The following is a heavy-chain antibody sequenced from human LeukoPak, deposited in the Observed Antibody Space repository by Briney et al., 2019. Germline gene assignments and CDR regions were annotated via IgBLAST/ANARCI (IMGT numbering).Heavy chain of an antibody. V-gene: IGHV4-59*01. J-gene: IGHJ4*02. Sequence: SETLSLTCTVSGGSISSYYWSWIRQPPGKGLEWIGYIYYSGSTNYNPSLKSRVTISVDTSKNQFSLKLSSVTAADTAVYYCARGRFQYYYDSSGYYYYFDYWGQGTLVTVSS. CDR1: GGSISSYY. CDR2: IYYSGST. D-gene: IGHD3-22*01. CDR3: ARGRFQYYYDSSGYYYYFDY.